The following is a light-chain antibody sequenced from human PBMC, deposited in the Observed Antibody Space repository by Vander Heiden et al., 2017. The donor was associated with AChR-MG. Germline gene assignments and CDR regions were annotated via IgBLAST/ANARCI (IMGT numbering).Light chain of an antibody. V-gene: IGLV10-54*01. CDR2: RNN. Sequence: LTQPPSVSKGLRQTATLTCTGNSNNVGNQGAAWLQQHQGHPPKLLSYRNNNRPSGISERLSASRSGNTASLTITGLQPEDEADYYCSAWDSSLSGVVFGGGTKLTVL. CDR1: SNNVGNQG. CDR3: SAWDSSLSGVV. J-gene: IGLJ2*01.